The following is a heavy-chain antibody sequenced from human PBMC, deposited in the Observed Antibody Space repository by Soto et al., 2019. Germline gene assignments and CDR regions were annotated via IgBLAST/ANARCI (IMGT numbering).Heavy chain of an antibody. V-gene: IGHV3-9*01. CDR1: VFTFDDYA. D-gene: IGHD5-18*01. CDR3: AKDNDGYSYGYYYYYGMDV. CDR2: ISCNSGSI. Sequence: SLRLSCAASVFTFDDYAMHWVRQAPGKGLEWVSGISCNSGSIGYADSVKGRFAISRDNAKNSLYLQMNSLRAEDTALYYCAKDNDGYSYGYYYYYGMDVWGQGTTVTVSS. J-gene: IGHJ6*02.